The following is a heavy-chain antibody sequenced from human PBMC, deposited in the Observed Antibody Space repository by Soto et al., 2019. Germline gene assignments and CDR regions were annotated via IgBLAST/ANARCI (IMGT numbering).Heavy chain of an antibody. V-gene: IGHV4-30-4*01. Sequence: QVQLQESGPGLVKPSQTLSLTCTVSGGSISSGDYYWSWIRQPPGKGLEWIGYIYYSGRTYYNPSLKSRITISLDTSKNQFSLKLTSVTDADTAVYYCARDLWARTDAFDIWGQGTMVTVSS. J-gene: IGHJ3*02. CDR1: GGSISSGDYY. CDR3: ARDLWARTDAFDI. CDR2: IYYSGRT. D-gene: IGHD7-27*01.